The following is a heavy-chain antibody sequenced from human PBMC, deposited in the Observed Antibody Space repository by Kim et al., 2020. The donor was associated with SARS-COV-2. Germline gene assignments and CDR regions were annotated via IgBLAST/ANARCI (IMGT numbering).Heavy chain of an antibody. V-gene: IGHV3-73*01. CDR2: T. Sequence: TASDASVNGRFTISRDNPRNRAYVEMNSLKTEDTAVYYCTTPWRAYGMDVWGHGTTVTVSS. J-gene: IGHJ6*02. D-gene: IGHD1-1*01. CDR3: TTPWRAYGMDV.